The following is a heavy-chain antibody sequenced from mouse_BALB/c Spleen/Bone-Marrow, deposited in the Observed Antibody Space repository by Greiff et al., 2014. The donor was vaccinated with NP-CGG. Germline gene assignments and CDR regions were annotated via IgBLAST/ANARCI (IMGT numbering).Heavy chain of an antibody. CDR2: IRNKANGYTT. Sequence: EVKVVESGGGLVQPGGSLRPSCATSGFTFTDYYMSWVRQPPGKALEWLGFIRNKANGYTTEYSASVKGRFTISRDNSQSILYLQMNTLRAEDSATYYSARDRGLLRFDYWGQGNTLTVSS. V-gene: IGHV7-3*02. J-gene: IGHJ2*01. CDR3: ARDRGLLRFDY. D-gene: IGHD2-3*01. CDR1: GFTFTDYY.